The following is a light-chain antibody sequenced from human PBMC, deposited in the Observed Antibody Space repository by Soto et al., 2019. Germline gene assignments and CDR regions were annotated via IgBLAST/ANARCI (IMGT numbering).Light chain of an antibody. Sequence: QSVLTQPASVSGSPGQSITISCTGTRNDVGTYNLISWYQHHPGKPPQLMIYEVSRRPSGVSNRFSGSKSGNSASLTISGLQAEDEADYYCCSYAGSSTFDVVFGGGTQLTVL. CDR3: CSYAGSSTFDVV. J-gene: IGLJ2*01. CDR2: EVS. CDR1: RNDVGTYNL. V-gene: IGLV2-23*02.